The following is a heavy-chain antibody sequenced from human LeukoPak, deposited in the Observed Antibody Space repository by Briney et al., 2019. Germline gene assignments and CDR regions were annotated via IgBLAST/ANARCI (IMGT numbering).Heavy chain of an antibody. Sequence: GGSLRLSCAASGFTVSSNYMSWVRQAPGKGLEWVSLIYSTGSTYYADPVRGRFTISRDNSKNTLYLQMNSLRAEDTAVYYCARDSSYYYYYMDVWGKGTTVIVSS. V-gene: IGHV3-53*01. CDR1: GFTVSSNY. CDR3: ARDSSYYYYYMDV. CDR2: IYSTGST. J-gene: IGHJ6*03.